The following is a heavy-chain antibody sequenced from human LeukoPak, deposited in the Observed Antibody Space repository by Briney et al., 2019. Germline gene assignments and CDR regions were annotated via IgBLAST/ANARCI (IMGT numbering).Heavy chain of an antibody. CDR1: GFTFSSYE. Sequence: EGSLRLSCAASGFTFSSYEMNWVRQAPGKGLEWVSYISSSGSTIYYADSVKGRFTISRDNAKNSLYLQMNSLRAEDTAVYYCARDFSGWSFDYWGQGTLVTVSS. V-gene: IGHV3-48*03. D-gene: IGHD6-19*01. CDR2: ISSSGSTI. J-gene: IGHJ4*02. CDR3: ARDFSGWSFDY.